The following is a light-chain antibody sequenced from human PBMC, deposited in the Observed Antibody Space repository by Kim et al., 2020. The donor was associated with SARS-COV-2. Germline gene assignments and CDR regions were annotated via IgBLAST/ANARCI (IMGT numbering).Light chain of an antibody. J-gene: IGLJ2*01. CDR1: SSDVGAYDF. V-gene: IGLV2-14*03. Sequence: QSALTQPASASGSPGQSITISCTGTSSDVGAYDFVSWYQQHPGTAPKLIIYDVSHRPSGVSNRFSGSKSGNTASLTISGLQAEDEADYYCGSYSSTTTVVFGGGTKLTVL. CDR3: GSYSSTTTVV. CDR2: DVS.